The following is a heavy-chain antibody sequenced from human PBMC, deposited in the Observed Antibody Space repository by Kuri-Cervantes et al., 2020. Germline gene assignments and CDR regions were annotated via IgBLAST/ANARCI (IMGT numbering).Heavy chain of an antibody. CDR2: IGTAGDT. V-gene: IGHV3-13*01. J-gene: IGHJ5*02. CDR1: GFTFSSYD. D-gene: IGHD6-19*01. Sequence: GGSLRLSCAASGFTFSSYDMHWVRQATGKGLEWVSAIGTAGDTYYPGSVKGRFTISRENAKNSLYLQMNSLRAGDTAVYYCARVGYSSGWYEWFDPWGQGTLVTVSS. CDR3: ARVGYSSGWYEWFDP.